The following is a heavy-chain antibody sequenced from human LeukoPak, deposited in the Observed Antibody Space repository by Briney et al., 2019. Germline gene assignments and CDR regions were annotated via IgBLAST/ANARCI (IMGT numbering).Heavy chain of an antibody. Sequence: SETLSLTCTVSGGSISSGGYYWSWIRQHPGKGLEWIGYIYYSGSTYYNPSLKSRVTVSVDTSKHQFSLKLSSVTAADTAVYYCARDKGANYYDSSGYYNYWGQGTLVTVSS. D-gene: IGHD3-22*01. CDR3: ARDKGANYYDSSGYYNY. CDR2: IYYSGST. J-gene: IGHJ4*02. CDR1: GGSISSGGYY. V-gene: IGHV4-31*03.